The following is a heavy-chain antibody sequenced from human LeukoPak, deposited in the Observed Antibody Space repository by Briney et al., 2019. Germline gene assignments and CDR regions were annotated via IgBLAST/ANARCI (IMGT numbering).Heavy chain of an antibody. CDR2: ISYDGTNK. CDR3: ARDRTRDGYNQGRVFDY. Sequence: GGSLRLSCAASGFTFSSYAMHWVRQAPGKGLEWVAVISYDGTNKYYADSVKGRFTISRDNSKNTLYLQMNSLRAEDTAVYYCARDRTRDGYNQGRVFDYWGQGTLVTVSS. D-gene: IGHD5-24*01. CDR1: GFTFSSYA. V-gene: IGHV3-30-3*01. J-gene: IGHJ4*02.